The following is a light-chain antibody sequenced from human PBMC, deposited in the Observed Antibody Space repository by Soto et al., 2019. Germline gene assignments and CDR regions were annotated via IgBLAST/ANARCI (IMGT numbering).Light chain of an antibody. CDR3: SSYTGSSTLFV. V-gene: IGLV2-14*01. CDR1: SNDVGGYDY. Sequence: QSALTQPASVSGAPGQSITISCTGTSNDVGGYDYVSWYQHHPVKAPKLMIYEVSDRPSGVSNRFSGSKSGNTAALTISGLQAEDEADYYCSSYTGSSTLFVFGAGTKLTVL. J-gene: IGLJ2*01. CDR2: EVS.